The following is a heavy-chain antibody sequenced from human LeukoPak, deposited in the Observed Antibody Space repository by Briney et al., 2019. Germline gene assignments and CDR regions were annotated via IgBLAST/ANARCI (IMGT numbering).Heavy chain of an antibody. V-gene: IGHV1-18*01. CDR1: GYIFTTYA. CDR3: AREFKPPGMSMIADFYGMDV. D-gene: IGHD3-22*01. J-gene: IGHJ6*02. CDR2: ISAFNGNA. Sequence: ASVKVSCKASGYIFTTYAITWVRQAPGQGLEWMGGISAFNGNANYAQKFQGRVTLTTDTSTRTAYMELRSLRSDDTAVYFCAREFKPPGMSMIADFYGMDVWGQGTTVTVSS.